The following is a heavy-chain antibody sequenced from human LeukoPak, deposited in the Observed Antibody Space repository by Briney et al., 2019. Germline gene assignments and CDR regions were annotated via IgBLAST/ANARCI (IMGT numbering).Heavy chain of an antibody. D-gene: IGHD3-22*01. CDR3: ASLGWLLHRSYDY. J-gene: IGHJ4*02. V-gene: IGHV1-69*13. CDR2: IIPIFGTA. CDR1: GGTFSSYA. Sequence: GASVKVSCKASGGTFSSYAISWARQAPGQGLEWMGGIIPIFGTANYAQKFQGRVTITADESTSTAYMELSSLRSEDTAVYYCASLGWLLHRSYDYWGQGTLVTVSS.